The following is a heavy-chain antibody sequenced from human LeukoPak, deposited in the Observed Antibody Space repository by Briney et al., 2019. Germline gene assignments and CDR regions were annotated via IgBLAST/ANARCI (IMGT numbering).Heavy chain of an antibody. Sequence: GGSLRLSCAASGFTVSSNYMSWVRQAPGKGLEWVSVIYSGGSTYYADSVKGRFTISRDNSKNTLYLQMNSLRAEDTAVYYCAKDSETRLGIYVYWGQGTLVTVSS. CDR3: AKDSETRLGIYVY. V-gene: IGHV3-53*01. D-gene: IGHD7-27*01. CDR1: GFTVSSNY. J-gene: IGHJ4*02. CDR2: IYSGGST.